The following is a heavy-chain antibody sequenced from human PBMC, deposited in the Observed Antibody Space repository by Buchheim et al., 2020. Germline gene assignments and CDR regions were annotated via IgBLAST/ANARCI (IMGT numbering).Heavy chain of an antibody. D-gene: IGHD4-17*01. J-gene: IGHJ4*02. CDR2: ITAGGDRT. V-gene: IGHV3-23*01. CDR1: GFTFSSNA. CDR3: AKTMTVGSYYFTY. Sequence: EVQLLASGGGLVQRGGSLRLSCGASGFTFSSNATSWVRKAPGKGLEWVSDITAGGDRTYYSDSVNGRFTISRDDSKNTLYLQMNSLRAEDSAIYYCAKTMTVGSYYFTYWGQGTL.